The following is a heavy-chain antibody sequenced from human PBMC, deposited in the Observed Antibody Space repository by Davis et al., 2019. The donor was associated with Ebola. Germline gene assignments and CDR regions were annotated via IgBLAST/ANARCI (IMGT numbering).Heavy chain of an antibody. Sequence: GGSLTLSCAASGFSFKKYGTSRVRQAPGKGLERVPGISNIGGSTYYADSVKGRFTISRDNSKNTLYLQMNSLRGDDTAVYYCAKDLRLGSYTDDYWGQGTLVTVSS. CDR2: ISNIGGST. J-gene: IGHJ4*02. CDR3: AKDLRLGSYTDDY. CDR1: GFSFKKYG. D-gene: IGHD1-26*01. V-gene: IGHV3-23*01.